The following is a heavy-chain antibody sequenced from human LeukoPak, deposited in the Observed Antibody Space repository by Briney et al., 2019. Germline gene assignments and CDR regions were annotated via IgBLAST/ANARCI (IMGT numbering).Heavy chain of an antibody. CDR2: ISSSSSYI. V-gene: IGHV3-21*01. J-gene: IGHJ4*02. CDR3: ARARPYTRSMDY. Sequence: GGSLRLSCAASGFTFSSYAMHWVRQAPGKGLEWVSSISSSSSYIYYADSVKGRFTISRDNAKNSLYLQMNSLRAEDTAVYYCARARPYTRSMDYWGQGTLVTVSS. CDR1: GFTFSSYA. D-gene: IGHD3-16*01.